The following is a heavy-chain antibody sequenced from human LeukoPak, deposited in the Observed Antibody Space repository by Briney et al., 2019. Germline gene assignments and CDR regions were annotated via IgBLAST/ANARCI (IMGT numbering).Heavy chain of an antibody. CDR3: ARLRTTGTFDY. CDR1: GFTFSTYS. D-gene: IGHD1-1*01. J-gene: IGHJ4*02. Sequence: GGSLRLSCAASGFTFSTYSMNWVRQAPGKGLEWVSSISSSSSYIYYADSVKGRFTISRDNAKNSLYLQMNSLRAEDTALYYCARLRTTGTFDYWGQGTLVTVSS. CDR2: ISSSSSYI. V-gene: IGHV3-21*01.